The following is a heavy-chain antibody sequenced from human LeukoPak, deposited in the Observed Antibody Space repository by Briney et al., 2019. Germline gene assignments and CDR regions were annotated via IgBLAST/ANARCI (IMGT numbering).Heavy chain of an antibody. CDR2: INHSGST. D-gene: IGHD3-3*01. Sequence: PSETLSLTCAVYGGSFSGYYWSWIFQPPGKGLEWIGEINHSGSTNYNPSLKSRVTISVDTSKNQFSLKLSSVTAADTAVYYCARVIRKYYDFWSGYWSGHFDYWGQGTLVTVSS. V-gene: IGHV4-34*01. CDR1: GGSFSGYY. J-gene: IGHJ4*02. CDR3: ARVIRKYYDFWSGYWSGHFDY.